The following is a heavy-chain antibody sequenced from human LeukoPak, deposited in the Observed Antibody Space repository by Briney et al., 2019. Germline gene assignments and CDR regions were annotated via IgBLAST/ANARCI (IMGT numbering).Heavy chain of an antibody. CDR3: AREEEMATID. V-gene: IGHV1-18*01. CDR1: GYTFTSYG. Sequence: ASVKVSCKASGYTFTSYGISWVRQAPGQGLEWMGWISAYNGNTNYAQKFQGRVTITADESTSTAYMELSSLRSEDTAVYYCAREEEMATIDWGQGTLVTVSS. D-gene: IGHD5-24*01. J-gene: IGHJ4*02. CDR2: ISAYNGNT.